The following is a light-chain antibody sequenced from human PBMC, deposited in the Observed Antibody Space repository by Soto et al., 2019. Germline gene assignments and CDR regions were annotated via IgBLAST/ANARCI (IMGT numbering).Light chain of an antibody. V-gene: IGKV3-20*01. J-gene: IGKJ4*01. CDR2: GAS. CDR1: QSVDGY. CDR3: RQEAYSLRVT. Sequence: TQSPVALSLSLGESATLSCRASQSVDGYLDWYQHKPGQAPTLLIFGASIRATGIPDRFSGSGSGTAFSLTISRFVQEEDGVYYCRQEAYSLRVTFGEGTKVDIK.